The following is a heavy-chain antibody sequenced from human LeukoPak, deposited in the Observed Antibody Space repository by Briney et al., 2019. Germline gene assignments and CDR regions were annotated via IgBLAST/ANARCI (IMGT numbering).Heavy chain of an antibody. D-gene: IGHD3-10*01. CDR1: GYIFTGYY. CDR3: ARDYYGSGSFFSHFDY. J-gene: IGHJ4*02. CDR2: TIPNSGGT. V-gene: IGHV1-2*02. Sequence: ASVKVSCKASGYIFTGYYMHWVRHAPGQGLEWMGWTIPNSGGTNSAQKFQGRVTMTRDTSTSTVYMELSSLRSEDTAVYYCARDYYGSGSFFSHFDYWGQGTLVTVSS.